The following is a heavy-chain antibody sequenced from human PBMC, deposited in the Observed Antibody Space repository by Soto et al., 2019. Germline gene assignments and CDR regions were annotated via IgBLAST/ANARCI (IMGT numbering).Heavy chain of an antibody. CDR2: ISSSGDIP. D-gene: IGHD4-17*01. CDR1: GFTFTTYA. CDR3: AKVNSIVGDGDHDY. V-gene: IGHV3-23*01. Sequence: EVQLLESGGGLVQPGGSLRLSCAASGFTFTTYAMSWVPQPPGKGLEWVSGISSSGDIPYYADSVKGRFTISRDQSKKTVYLQMNSLRAEDTALYYCAKVNSIVGDGDHDYWGQGTLVSVSS. J-gene: IGHJ4*02.